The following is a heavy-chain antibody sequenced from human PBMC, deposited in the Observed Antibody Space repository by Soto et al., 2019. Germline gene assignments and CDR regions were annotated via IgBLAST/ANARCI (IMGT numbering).Heavy chain of an antibody. CDR2: IGGGGADT. CDR1: GFTFSDYA. Sequence: DVQLLESGGGLVQPGGSLRLSCAASGFTFSDYAMTWVRQAPGKGLEWVSGIGGGGADTYYADSVKGRFTISRDNSKNPLYLQMNSLRAEDTAVYYCAKDAVPYNGQWDWFGPWGQGTLVTVSS. D-gene: IGHD3-10*01. CDR3: AKDAVPYNGQWDWFGP. J-gene: IGHJ5*02. V-gene: IGHV3-23*01.